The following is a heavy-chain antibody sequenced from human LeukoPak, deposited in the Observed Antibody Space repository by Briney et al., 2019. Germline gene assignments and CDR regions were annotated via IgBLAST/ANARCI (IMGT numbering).Heavy chain of an antibody. Sequence: GGSLRLSCAASGFTFSTYGMHWVRQAPGKGLEWVAVISYDGSNKYYADSVKGRFTISRDNSKNTLYLQMNSLRAEDTAVYYCARGLYGDCPDYWGQGTLVTVSS. D-gene: IGHD4-17*01. J-gene: IGHJ4*02. V-gene: IGHV3-30*03. CDR3: ARGLYGDCPDY. CDR2: ISYDGSNK. CDR1: GFTFSTYG.